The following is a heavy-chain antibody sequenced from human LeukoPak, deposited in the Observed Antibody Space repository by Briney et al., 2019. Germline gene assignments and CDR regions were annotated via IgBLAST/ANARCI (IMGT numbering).Heavy chain of an antibody. CDR2: INHSGST. D-gene: IGHD6-19*01. CDR3: AGSGWSSYYFDY. V-gene: IGHV4-34*01. J-gene: IGHJ4*02. CDR1: GGSFSGYY. Sequence: SETLSLTCAVYGGSFSGYYWSWIRQPPGKGLEWIGEINHSGSTNYNPSLKSRVTISVDTSKNQFSLKLSSVTAEDTAVYYCAGSGWSSYYFDYWGQGTLVTVSS.